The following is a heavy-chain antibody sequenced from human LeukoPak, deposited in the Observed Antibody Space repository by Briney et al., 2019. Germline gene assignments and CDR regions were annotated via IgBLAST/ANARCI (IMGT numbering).Heavy chain of an antibody. Sequence: HPGRSLRLSCAASGFTFSSYGMHWVRQAPGKGLEWVAVISYDGSNKYYADSVKGRFTISRDNSKNTLYLQMNSLRAEDTAVYYCAKEGDYVAYFDYWGQGTLVTVSS. D-gene: IGHD4-17*01. CDR3: AKEGDYVAYFDY. J-gene: IGHJ4*02. V-gene: IGHV3-30*18. CDR2: ISYDGSNK. CDR1: GFTFSSYG.